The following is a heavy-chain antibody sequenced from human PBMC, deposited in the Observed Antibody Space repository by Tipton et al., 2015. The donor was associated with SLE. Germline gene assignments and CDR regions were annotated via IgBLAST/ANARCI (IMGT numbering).Heavy chain of an antibody. V-gene: IGHV3-53*05. Sequence: SLRLSCAASGFAVSSNYMSWVRQAPGKGLEWVSIIYSGGSAYYSDSVKGRFTISTDDSKNSLYLQMNSLRVEDTAVYYCTGSYRAFDIWGQGTMVTVSS. CDR3: TGSYRAFDI. CDR1: GFAVSSNY. D-gene: IGHD3-10*01. J-gene: IGHJ3*02. CDR2: IYSGGSA.